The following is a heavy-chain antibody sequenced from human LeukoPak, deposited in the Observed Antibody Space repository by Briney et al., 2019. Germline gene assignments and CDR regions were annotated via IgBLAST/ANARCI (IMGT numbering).Heavy chain of an antibody. Sequence: GGSPRLSCAASGFTFSNYAMSWVRQSPEKGLEWVSIIGGSGGSTYYADSVQGRFTISRDNSKNTVYLQMNSLRDEDTAVYYCARAVSGYIYGYGYWGQGTLVTVSS. CDR1: GFTFSNYA. CDR3: ARAVSGYIYGYGY. J-gene: IGHJ4*02. D-gene: IGHD5-18*01. V-gene: IGHV3-23*01. CDR2: IGGSGGST.